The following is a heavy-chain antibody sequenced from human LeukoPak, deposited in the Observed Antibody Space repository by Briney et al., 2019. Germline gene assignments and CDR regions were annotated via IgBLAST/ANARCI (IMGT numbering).Heavy chain of an antibody. Sequence: QPGGSLRLSCAASGFTFDDYAMHWVRQAPGKGLEWVSGISWNSGSIGYADSVKGRFTISRDNSKNSLYLQMNSLRTEDTALYYCAKNKKWLRSYYTDYWGQGTLVTVSS. CDR2: ISWNSGSI. D-gene: IGHD5-12*01. CDR3: AKNKKWLRSYYTDY. V-gene: IGHV3-9*01. J-gene: IGHJ4*02. CDR1: GFTFDDYA.